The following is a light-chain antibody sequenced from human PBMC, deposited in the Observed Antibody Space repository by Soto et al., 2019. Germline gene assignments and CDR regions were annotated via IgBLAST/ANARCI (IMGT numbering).Light chain of an antibody. CDR3: CSYAGSSTVV. CDR2: EVI. J-gene: IGLJ3*02. V-gene: IGLV2-23*02. Sequence: QSVLTQPASVSGSPGQSITISCTGTSSDVGSYNLVSWYQQHPGKAPKLILYEVIKRPSGISNRFSGSKSGNAASLTISGLQAEDEADYYCCSYAGSSTVVFGGGTKVTVL. CDR1: SSDVGSYNL.